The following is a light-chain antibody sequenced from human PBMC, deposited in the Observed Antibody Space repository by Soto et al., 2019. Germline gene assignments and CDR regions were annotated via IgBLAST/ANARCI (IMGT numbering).Light chain of an antibody. CDR3: QKRVNWPPT. CDR2: DAS. CDR1: QIVSSNY. Sequence: EIVFTQSPFTLSSSPVERITLSCRASQIVSSNYLAWYQQKPGQAPRLLIHDASNRAIGIPVRFTGGGSGTDFTLTISSLEPEDFAFYYCQKRVNWPPTFGGGTKVDI. V-gene: IGKV3D-20*02. J-gene: IGKJ4*01.